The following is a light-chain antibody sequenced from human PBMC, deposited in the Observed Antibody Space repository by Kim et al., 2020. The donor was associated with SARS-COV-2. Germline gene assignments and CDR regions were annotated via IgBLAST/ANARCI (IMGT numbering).Light chain of an antibody. J-gene: IGKJ2*01. V-gene: IGKV1-5*01. Sequence: DIQLTQSPSTLSAYVGDRVTITCRASQNIRSWLAWYQQKPGEAPKLLIYDGSTLESGVPARFSGSGSGTEFTLTISVLQPDDFATYYCQQYVSFWYPLGQGTKLEI. CDR1: QNIRSW. CDR3: QQYVSFWYP. CDR2: DGS.